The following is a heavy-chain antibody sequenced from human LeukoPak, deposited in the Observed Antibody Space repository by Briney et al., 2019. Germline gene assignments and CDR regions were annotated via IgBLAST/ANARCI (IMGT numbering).Heavy chain of an antibody. J-gene: IGHJ4*02. CDR1: GYTFTGYY. V-gene: IGHV1-2*02. CDR3: ARPLSYDFWSGTFDY. D-gene: IGHD3-3*01. Sequence: ASVKVSCKASGYTFTGYYMHWVRQAPGQGLEWMGWINPNSGGTNYAQKFQGRVTMTRDTSISTAYMELSRLRSDDTAVYYCARPLSYDFWSGTFDYWGQGTLVTVSS. CDR2: INPNSGGT.